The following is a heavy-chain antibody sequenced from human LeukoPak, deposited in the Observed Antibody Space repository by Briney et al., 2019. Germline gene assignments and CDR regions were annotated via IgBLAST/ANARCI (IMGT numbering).Heavy chain of an antibody. CDR2: INPTGGST. D-gene: IGHD4-17*01. CDR1: GYTFPSYF. CDR3: ATAPHYASSFDY. Sequence: ASVKVSCKASGYTFPSYFMHWVRQAPGQGLEWMGIINPTGGSTTYAQKFQGRVTMTRDTSTSTAYMGLSSLRSEDTAVYYCATAPHYASSFDYWGQGTLVTVSS. J-gene: IGHJ4*02. V-gene: IGHV1-46*01.